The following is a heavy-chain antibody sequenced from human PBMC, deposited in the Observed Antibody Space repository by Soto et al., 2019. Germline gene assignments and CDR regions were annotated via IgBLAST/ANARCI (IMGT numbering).Heavy chain of an antibody. D-gene: IGHD5-18*01. CDR2: IIPIFGTA. V-gene: IGHV1-69*13. CDR3: ARDGSDSYGHYYFDY. CDR1: GGTFSSYA. Sequence: SVKVSCKASGGTFSSYAISWVRQAPGQGLEWMGGIIPIFGTANYAQKFQGRVTITADESTSTAYMELSSLRSEDTAVYYCARDGSDSYGHYYFDYWGQGTLVTVSS. J-gene: IGHJ4*02.